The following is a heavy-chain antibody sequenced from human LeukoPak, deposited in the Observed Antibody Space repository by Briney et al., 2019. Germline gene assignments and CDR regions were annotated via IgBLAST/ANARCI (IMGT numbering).Heavy chain of an antibody. Sequence: GGSLRLSCAASGFTFSSYGMHWVRQAPGKGLEWVAVIWYDGSNKYYADSVKGRFTISRDNSKNTLYLQMNSLRAEDTAVYYCARGDSSSWYPETTLDYWGQGTLVTVSS. CDR1: GFTFSSYG. CDR3: ARGDSSSWYPETTLDY. V-gene: IGHV3-33*01. CDR2: IWYDGSNK. D-gene: IGHD6-13*01. J-gene: IGHJ4*02.